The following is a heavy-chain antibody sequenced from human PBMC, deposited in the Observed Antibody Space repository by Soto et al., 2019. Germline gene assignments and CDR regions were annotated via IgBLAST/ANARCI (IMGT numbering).Heavy chain of an antibody. CDR1: CDSMTSSSYY. CDR3: ARHTRNQFDP. V-gene: IGHV4-39*01. J-gene: IGHJ5*02. Sequence: SETLSLTCTVSCDSMTSSSYYWGWIRQPPGKGLEWIGSIYYSERTSYNSGSTYYSPSLKSRVTISGDTSKSQFSLNLSSVTAADTAVYYCARHTRNQFDPWGQGTLVTVSS. CDR2: IYYSERTSYNSGST.